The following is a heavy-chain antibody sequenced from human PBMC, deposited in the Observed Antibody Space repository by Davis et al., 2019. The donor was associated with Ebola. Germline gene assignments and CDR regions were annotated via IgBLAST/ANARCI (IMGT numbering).Heavy chain of an antibody. CDR1: GFTFSSYA. CDR3: ARDQVSFDY. J-gene: IGHJ4*02. CDR2: ISGSGGST. Sequence: GESLKISCAASGFTFSSYAMSWVRQAPGKGLEWVSAISGSGGSTYYADSVKGRFTISRDNSKNTLYLQMNSLRAEDTAVYYCARDQVSFDYWGQGTLVTVSS. V-gene: IGHV3-23*01.